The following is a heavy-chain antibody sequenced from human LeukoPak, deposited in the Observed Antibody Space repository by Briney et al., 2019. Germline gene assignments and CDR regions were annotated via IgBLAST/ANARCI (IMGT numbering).Heavy chain of an antibody. Sequence: PGGSLRLSCAVSGFTFSSYGMRWVRQAPGKGLEWVSVISYDGSTKYYADSVKGRFTISRDNAKNTLYLQINSLRAEDTAVYYCAKAPYVDHAYMDVWGKGTTVTVSS. CDR2: ISYDGSTK. CDR1: GFTFSSYG. CDR3: AKAPYVDHAYMDV. V-gene: IGHV3-30*18. D-gene: IGHD2-8*01. J-gene: IGHJ6*03.